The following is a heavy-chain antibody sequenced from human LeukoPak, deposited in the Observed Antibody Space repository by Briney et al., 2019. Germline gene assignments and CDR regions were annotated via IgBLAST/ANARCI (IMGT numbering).Heavy chain of an antibody. V-gene: IGHV3-21*01. Sequence: GGSLRLSCAASGFTFSSYSMNWVRQAPGKGLEWVSSISSSSSYIYYADSVKGRFTISRDNAKNSLYLQMNSLRAEDTAVYYCARDCYDLWSGYCHDYWGQGTLVTVSS. CDR1: GFTFSSYS. J-gene: IGHJ4*02. CDR2: ISSSSSYI. CDR3: ARDCYDLWSGYCHDY. D-gene: IGHD3-3*01.